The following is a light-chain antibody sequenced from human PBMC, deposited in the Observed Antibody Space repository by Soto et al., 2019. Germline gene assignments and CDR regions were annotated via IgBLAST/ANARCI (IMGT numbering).Light chain of an antibody. V-gene: IGKV3-20*01. J-gene: IGKJ4*01. CDR3: EQYGSTPLT. CDR2: DAS. Sequence: EIVLTQSPGTLSLSPGERATLSCRASQSVGNNYLAWYQQKHGQAPRFLIYDASSRATGIPDRFSGSGSGTDFTLTISRLEPGDFAVYYCEQYGSTPLTFGGGTKEEIK. CDR1: QSVGNNY.